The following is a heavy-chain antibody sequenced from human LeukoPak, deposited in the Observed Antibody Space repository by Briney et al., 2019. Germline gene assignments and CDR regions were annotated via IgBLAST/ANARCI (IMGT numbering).Heavy chain of an antibody. CDR2: IYNSGST. CDR3: ATGSGGSPYYFDY. D-gene: IGHD2-15*01. V-gene: IGHV4-59*01. Sequence: SETLSLTCTVSGGSISSYYWSWIRQPPGKGLEWIGHIYNSGSTNYNPSLKSRVTISVDTSKNQFSLKLSSVTAADTAAYYCATGSGGSPYYFDYWGQGTLVTDSS. CDR1: GGSISSYY. J-gene: IGHJ4*02.